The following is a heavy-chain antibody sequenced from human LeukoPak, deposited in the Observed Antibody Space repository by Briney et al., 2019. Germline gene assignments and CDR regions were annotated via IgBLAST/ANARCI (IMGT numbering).Heavy chain of an antibody. V-gene: IGHV1-18*01. Sequence: ASVKVSCKASGYTFTSYGISWVRQAPGQGLEGMGWISAYNGNTNCAQKLQSRVTMTTDTSPSTAYIELRSLRSDDTAVYYCARYDRDAKFYYYYYMDVWGKGPTVTVS. CDR3: ARYDRDAKFYYYYYMDV. J-gene: IGHJ6*03. CDR2: ISAYNGNT. CDR1: GYTFTSYG. D-gene: IGHD2-21*02.